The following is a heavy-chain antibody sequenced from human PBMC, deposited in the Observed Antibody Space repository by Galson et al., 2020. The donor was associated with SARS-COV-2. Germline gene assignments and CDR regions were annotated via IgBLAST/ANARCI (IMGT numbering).Heavy chain of an antibody. CDR3: TRDVSGGASDI. CDR2: ISHDGKIQ. CDR1: GLTFTNYA. J-gene: IGHJ3*02. V-gene: IGHV3-30*04. Sequence: GGSLRLSCAASGLTFTNYAMHWVRQAPGKGLEWLTVISHDGKIQVYADSVKGRFTISRDNSGNMVFLQMVSLRPDDTALYYFTRDVSGGASDIWGQGTMVTVAS. D-gene: IGHD1-26*01.